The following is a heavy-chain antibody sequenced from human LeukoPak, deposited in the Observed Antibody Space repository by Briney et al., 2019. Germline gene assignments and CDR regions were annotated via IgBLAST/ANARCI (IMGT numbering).Heavy chain of an antibody. J-gene: IGHJ4*02. V-gene: IGHV3-7*01. CDR3: AKEWELRPHNSPIDY. CDR2: IKQDGSEK. CDR1: GFTFSSYW. Sequence: PGGSLRLSCAASGFTFSSYWMSWVRRAPGKGLEWVANIKQDGSEKYYVDSVKGRFTISRDNAKNSLYLQMNSLRAEDTAVYYCAKEWELRPHNSPIDYWGQGTLVTVSS. D-gene: IGHD1-26*01.